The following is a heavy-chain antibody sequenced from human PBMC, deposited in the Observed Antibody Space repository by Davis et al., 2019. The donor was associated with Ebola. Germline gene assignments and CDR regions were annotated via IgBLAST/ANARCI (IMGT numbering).Heavy chain of an antibody. CDR2: LTWNSGRV. D-gene: IGHD1-14*01. V-gene: IGHV3-9*01. J-gene: IGHJ6*04. CDR3: AKASFETGYYYGMDV. Sequence: GGSLRLSCAASGFTFDAYAMHWVRHAPGKGLEWVSGLTWNSGRVGYADSVKGRFTISRDNAKNTLYLQMNSLRAEDTALYYCAKASFETGYYYGMDVWGKGTTVTVSS. CDR1: GFTFDAYA.